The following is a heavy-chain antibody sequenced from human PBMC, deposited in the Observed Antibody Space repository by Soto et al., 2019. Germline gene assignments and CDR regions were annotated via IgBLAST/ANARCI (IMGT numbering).Heavy chain of an antibody. Sequence: QSGGSLRLSCAASGFTFDYYAMHWVRQSPGKGLEWVSGISWNSGSIGYADSVKGRFTISRDNAKNSLYLQMNSLRAEDTALYYCAKDITTVTTTEIDYWGQGTLVTVSS. J-gene: IGHJ4*02. D-gene: IGHD4-4*01. V-gene: IGHV3-9*01. CDR2: ISWNSGSI. CDR1: GFTFDYYA. CDR3: AKDITTVTTTEIDY.